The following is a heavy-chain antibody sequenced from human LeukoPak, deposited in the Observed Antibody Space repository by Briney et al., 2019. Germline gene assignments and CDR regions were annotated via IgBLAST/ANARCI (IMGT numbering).Heavy chain of an antibody. D-gene: IGHD4-17*01. J-gene: IGHJ4*02. CDR2: ISFDGTDA. CDR1: GFTFSSYG. Sequence: GGSLRLSCAASGFTFSSYGMHWVRQAPGKGLEWVAVISFDGTDAFYADSVKGRFTISRDNSKNTLYLQMNSLRADDTAVYYCARALNDYGDYVFDYWGQGTLVTVSS. CDR3: ARALNDYGDYVFDY. V-gene: IGHV3-30*03.